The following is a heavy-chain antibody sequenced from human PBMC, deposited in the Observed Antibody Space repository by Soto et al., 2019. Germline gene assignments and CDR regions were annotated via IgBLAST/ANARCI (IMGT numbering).Heavy chain of an antibody. V-gene: IGHV1-18*01. D-gene: IGHD5-12*01. CDR3: ARDQGYSGYSYYYYGMDV. Sequence: QVQLVQSGAEVKKPGASVKVSCKASGYTFTSYGISWVRQAPGQGLEWMGWISAYNGNTNYAQKLQGRVTMTTDTSTGTAYMELRSLRSDDTAVYYCARDQGYSGYSYYYYGMDVWGQGTTVTVSS. CDR1: GYTFTSYG. J-gene: IGHJ6*02. CDR2: ISAYNGNT.